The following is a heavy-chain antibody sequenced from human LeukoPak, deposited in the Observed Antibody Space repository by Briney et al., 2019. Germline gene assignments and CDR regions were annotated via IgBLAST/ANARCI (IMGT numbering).Heavy chain of an antibody. V-gene: IGHV4-59*08. CDR1: GGSISSYY. CDR2: IYYRGST. J-gene: IGHJ4*02. Sequence: SETLSLTCTVSGGSISSYYWSWIRQPPGKGLEWIAYIYYRGSTNYNPSLKSRVTISVDTSKNQFSLKLSSVTAADTAVYYCARRKTGTGPFDYWGQGTLVTVSS. CDR3: ARRKTGTGPFDY. D-gene: IGHD1-1*01.